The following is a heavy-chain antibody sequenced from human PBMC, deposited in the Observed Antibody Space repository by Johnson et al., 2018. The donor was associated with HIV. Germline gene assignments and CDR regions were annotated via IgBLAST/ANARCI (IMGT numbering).Heavy chain of an antibody. CDR1: GFTFSTYV. J-gene: IGHJ3*02. CDR3: ARDRIQRWSARDAFDI. CDR2: IKQDGSEK. V-gene: IGHV3-7*03. Sequence: VQLMESGGGVVQPGGSLRLSCAASGFTFSTYVMHWVRQAPGKGLEWVANIKQDGSEKYYVDSVKGRFTISRDNAKNSLYLHMNSLRADDTAVYYCARDRIQRWSARDAFDIWGQGTMVTVSS. D-gene: IGHD5-18*01.